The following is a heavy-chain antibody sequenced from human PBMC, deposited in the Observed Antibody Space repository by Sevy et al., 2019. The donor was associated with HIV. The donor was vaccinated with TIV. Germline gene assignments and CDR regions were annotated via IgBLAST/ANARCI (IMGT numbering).Heavy chain of an antibody. CDR1: GVSISSGAYS. Sequence: SETLSLTCAVSGVSISSGAYSWNWIRQPPGKGLEWIGYIYHTGNTNYNPSLKSRITISLDRSKNQFSLRLRSVTAADTAVYFCARDGGTMTTPGSFDIWGQGTMVTVSS. CDR2: IYHTGNT. CDR3: ARDGGTMTTPGSFDI. D-gene: IGHD4-17*01. J-gene: IGHJ3*02. V-gene: IGHV4-30-2*01.